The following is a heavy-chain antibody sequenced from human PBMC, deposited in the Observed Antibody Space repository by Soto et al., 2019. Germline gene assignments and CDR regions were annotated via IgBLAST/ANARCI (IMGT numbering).Heavy chain of an antibody. CDR3: AKLHSGSHLYFGMDV. CDR2: IYAGDSEA. Sequence: PGESLKISCKASGYNFSDNWIAWVRQMPGKGLEWLGVIYAGDSEARYSPSFQGHVTISVDKSTSTAYLQRHDLQASDTAMYYCAKLHSGSHLYFGMDVWGQGTTVTVSS. CDR1: GYNFSDNW. D-gene: IGHD3-10*01. J-gene: IGHJ6*02. V-gene: IGHV5-51*01.